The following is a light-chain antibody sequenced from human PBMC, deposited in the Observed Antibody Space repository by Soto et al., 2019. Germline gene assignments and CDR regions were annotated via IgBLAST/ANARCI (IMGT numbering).Light chain of an antibody. V-gene: IGKV1-6*01. CDR3: LQDSNSPLT. J-gene: IGKJ4*01. CDR2: AAS. Sequence: AIQMTQSPSSLSASVGDRVTITCRASQGIGHDLGWYQQKPGKAPKLLIYAASSLQSGVPSKFSGSGSGTYFTLTISSLQPEDFATYYCLQDSNSPLTFGGGTKVEVK. CDR1: QGIGHD.